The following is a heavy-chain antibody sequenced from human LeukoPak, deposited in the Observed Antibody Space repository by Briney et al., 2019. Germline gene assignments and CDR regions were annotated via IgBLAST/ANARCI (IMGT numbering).Heavy chain of an antibody. CDR2: INHSGST. J-gene: IGHJ4*02. Sequence: SETLSLTCAVYGGSFSGYYWSWIRQPPGKGLEWIGEINHSGSTNYNPSLKSRVTISVDTSKNQFSLKLSSVTAADTAVYYCPRAPYYDSSALDYWGQGTLVTVSS. CDR1: GGSFSGYY. D-gene: IGHD3-22*01. V-gene: IGHV4-34*01. CDR3: PRAPYYDSSALDY.